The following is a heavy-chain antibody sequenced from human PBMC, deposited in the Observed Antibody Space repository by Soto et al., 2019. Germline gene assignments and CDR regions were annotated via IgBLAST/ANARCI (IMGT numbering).Heavy chain of an antibody. CDR3: AKRSKSYYDPTRFDY. D-gene: IGHD1-26*01. J-gene: IGHJ4*02. CDR1: GFTFSSYA. CDR2: ISGSGGST. Sequence: GGSLRLSCAASGFTFSSYAMSWVHQAPGKGLEWVSAISGSGGSTYYADSVKGRFTISRDNSKNTLYLQMNSLRAEDTAVYYCAKRSKSYYDPTRFDYWGQGTLVTVSS. V-gene: IGHV3-23*01.